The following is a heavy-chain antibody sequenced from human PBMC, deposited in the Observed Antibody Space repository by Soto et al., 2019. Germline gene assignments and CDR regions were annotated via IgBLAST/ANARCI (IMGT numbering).Heavy chain of an antibody. CDR1: GGTFSSYA. CDR2: IIPIFGTA. J-gene: IGHJ6*02. CDR3: ARGLYGSGSYYTSQGYYGMDV. V-gene: IGHV1-69*13. Sequence: SVKVSCKASGGTFSSYAISWVRQAPGQGLEWMGGIIPIFGTANYAQKFQGRVTITADESTSTAYMELSSLRSEDTAVYYCARGLYGSGSYYTSQGYYGMDVWGRGTTVTVSS. D-gene: IGHD3-10*01.